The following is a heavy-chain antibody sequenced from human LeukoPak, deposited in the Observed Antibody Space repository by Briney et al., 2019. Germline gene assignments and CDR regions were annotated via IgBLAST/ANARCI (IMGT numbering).Heavy chain of an antibody. J-gene: IGHJ4*02. V-gene: IGHV3-74*01. CDR1: GFTFSNFR. CDR3: VRGRATNYFDY. D-gene: IGHD1-26*01. Sequence: GGSLRLSCAASGFTFSNFRMHWVRQAPGKGLVWVSLIKTDGSSTSYADSVKGRFTISRDNAKNTLYLQMNSLRAEDTAVYYCVRGRATNYFDYWGQGILVTVSS. CDR2: IKTDGSST.